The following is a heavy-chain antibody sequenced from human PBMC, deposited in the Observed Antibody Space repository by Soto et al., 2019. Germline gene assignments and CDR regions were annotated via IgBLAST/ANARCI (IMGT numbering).Heavy chain of an antibody. CDR2: ISAYNGNT. V-gene: IGHV1-18*01. D-gene: IGHD3-10*01. J-gene: IGHJ5*02. Sequence: ASVKVSCKASGYTFTNYGISWVRQAPGQGLEWMGWISAYNGNTKYAQKFQGRVTMTTDTSTSTAYRELRSLRSDDTAVYYCARGVGSGSYYNQYNWFDPWGQGTLVTVPS. CDR1: GYTFTNYG. CDR3: ARGVGSGSYYNQYNWFDP.